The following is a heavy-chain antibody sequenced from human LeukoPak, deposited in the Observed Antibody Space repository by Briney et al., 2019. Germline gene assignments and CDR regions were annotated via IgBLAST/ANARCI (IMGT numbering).Heavy chain of an antibody. Sequence: GGSLRLSCAASGFTVSSNYMSWVRQAPGKGLEWDSVIYSGGSTYYADSVKGRFTISRHNSKNTLYLQMNSLRAEDTAVYYCARAPPPYCSGGSCYSFSWGQGTLVTVSS. D-gene: IGHD2-15*01. CDR2: IYSGGST. J-gene: IGHJ5*02. CDR3: ARAPPPYCSGGSCYSFS. CDR1: GFTVSSNY. V-gene: IGHV3-53*04.